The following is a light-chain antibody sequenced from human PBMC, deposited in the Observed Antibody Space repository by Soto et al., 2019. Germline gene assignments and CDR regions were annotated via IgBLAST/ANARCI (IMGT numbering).Light chain of an antibody. Sequence: DIQMTQSPSTLSASVGDRVTITCRASQNIDTWLAWYQQKPGKPPTLLMYKASILESGVPSRFSGSGSETEFTLTISSQQPDDFATYYCQHYKTYSRTFGQGTKVDI. CDR2: KAS. V-gene: IGKV1-5*03. CDR3: QHYKTYSRT. CDR1: QNIDTW. J-gene: IGKJ1*01.